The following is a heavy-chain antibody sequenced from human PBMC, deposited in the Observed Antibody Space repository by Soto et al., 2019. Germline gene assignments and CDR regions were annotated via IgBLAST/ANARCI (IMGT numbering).Heavy chain of an antibody. J-gene: IGHJ4*02. CDR2: IDPSDSQT. CDR3: ARQIYDSDTGPNFQYYFDS. D-gene: IGHD3-22*01. V-gene: IGHV5-10-1*01. Sequence: GESLKISCQGSGYSFAGYWITWVRQKPGKGLEWMGRIDPSDSQTYYSPSFRGHVTISVTKSITTVFLQWRSLRASDTAMYYCARQIYDSDTGPNFQYYFDSWGQGTPVTVSS. CDR1: GYSFAGYW.